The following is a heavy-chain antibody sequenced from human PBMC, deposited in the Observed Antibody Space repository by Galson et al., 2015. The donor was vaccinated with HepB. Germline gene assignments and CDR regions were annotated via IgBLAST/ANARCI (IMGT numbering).Heavy chain of an antibody. CDR1: GGTFSSYA. CDR3: ARMEYSGSYSAFDI. V-gene: IGHV1-69*13. Sequence: SVKVSCKASGGTFSSYAISWVRQAPGQGLEWMGGIIPIFGIANYAQKFQGRVTITADESTSTAYMELSSLRSEDTAVYYCARMEYSGSYSAFDIWGQGTMVTVSS. D-gene: IGHD1-26*01. CDR2: IIPIFGIA. J-gene: IGHJ3*02.